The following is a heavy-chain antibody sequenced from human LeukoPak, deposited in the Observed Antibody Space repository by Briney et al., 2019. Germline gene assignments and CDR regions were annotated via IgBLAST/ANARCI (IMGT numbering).Heavy chain of an antibody. CDR1: GYTFTGYY. D-gene: IGHD5-24*01. V-gene: IGHV1-2*02. J-gene: IGHJ4*02. Sequence: ASVKVSCKVSGYTFTGYYMHWVRQAPGQGLEWMGWINPNSGGTNYAQKFQGRVTMTRDTSISTAYMELSRLRSDDTAVYYCAREGAGWLQFFDYWGQGTLVTVSS. CDR2: INPNSGGT. CDR3: AREGAGWLQFFDY.